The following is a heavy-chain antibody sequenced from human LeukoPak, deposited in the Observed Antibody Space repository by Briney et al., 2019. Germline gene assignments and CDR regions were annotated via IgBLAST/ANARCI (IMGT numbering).Heavy chain of an antibody. V-gene: IGHV3-23*01. CDR2: ITDSVRAT. CDR1: GFSFSNYG. J-gene: IGHJ4*02. Sequence: GGSLRLSSAAAGFSFSNYGMSWVRQAPGKGLEWASAITDSVRATYYADYVKGRFIISRDNSENTLYLQMHSLRDEDTAVYYCAKHLTGVKSSDYWGQGALVTVSS. CDR3: AKHLTGVKSSDY. D-gene: IGHD3-9*01.